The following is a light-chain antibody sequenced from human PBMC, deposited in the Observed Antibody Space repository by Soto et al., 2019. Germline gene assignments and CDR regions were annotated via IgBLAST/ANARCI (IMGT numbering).Light chain of an antibody. V-gene: IGKV1-5*03. CDR3: QQYNSYPLT. CDR1: QSISSW. CDR2: KAY. J-gene: IGKJ4*01. Sequence: DIQMTQSPSTLSASVGDRVTITCRASQSISSWLAWYQQKPGKAPNLLIYKAYSLESGVPSRFSGSGSGTAFTLNISSLQPDDFATYYCQQYNSYPLTFGGGTKVEIK.